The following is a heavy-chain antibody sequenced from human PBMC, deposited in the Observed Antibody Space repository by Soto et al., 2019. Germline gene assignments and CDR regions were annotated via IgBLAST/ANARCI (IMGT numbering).Heavy chain of an antibody. D-gene: IGHD5-18*01. V-gene: IGHV4-31*03. CDR3: ARDRIQFSVEV. J-gene: IGHJ6*02. CDR2: IYKTGST. CDR1: GGSINSGGHY. Sequence: QVQLQESGPGLVKPSQTLSLTCSVSGGSINSGGHYWSWIRQHPGKGLEWIGHIYKTGSTDFNPSLKERLTIAIDTSKNQFSLSLRSVTDADTAVYYCARDRIQFSVEVWGQGTTVTVSS.